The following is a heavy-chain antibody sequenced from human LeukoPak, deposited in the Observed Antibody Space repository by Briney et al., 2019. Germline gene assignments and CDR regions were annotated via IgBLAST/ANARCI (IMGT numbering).Heavy chain of an antibody. Sequence: SETLSLTCAVSGGSISTNNWWHWVRQSPGKGLEWIGEIYHSGSTNYNPSLKSRVSVDTSKNQFSLKLNSVTAADTAVYYYARHYGPWGQGTLVTVSS. CDR2: IYHSGST. V-gene: IGHV4-4*02. J-gene: IGHJ5*02. CDR1: GGSISTNNW. D-gene: IGHD3-16*01. CDR3: ARHYGP.